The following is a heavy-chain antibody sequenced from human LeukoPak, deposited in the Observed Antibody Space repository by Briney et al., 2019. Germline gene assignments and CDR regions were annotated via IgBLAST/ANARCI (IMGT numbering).Heavy chain of an antibody. V-gene: IGHV4-4*02. CDR1: GASISSGSW. CDR2: IFHSGIT. CDR3: ASPSGASTW. D-gene: IGHD2-15*01. J-gene: IGHJ4*02. Sequence: SGTLSLTCAVSGASISSGSWWSWVRPPPGKGLEWIGDIFHSGITNYNPSLKSRVTISIDKSKNQFSLKLTSVTAADTAVYYCASPSGASTWWGQGSLVTVSS.